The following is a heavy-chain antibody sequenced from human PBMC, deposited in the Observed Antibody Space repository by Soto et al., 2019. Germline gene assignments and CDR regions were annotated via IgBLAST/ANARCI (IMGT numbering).Heavy chain of an antibody. Sequence: PSDPVSLTCTVSGCSISNGSYWAWVRQPPGKGPEWIASIYHGGTTFYNPSLKSRITISVDTPNNQFSLKLTSVIAADTDVYYCERVHVMVVAGSNFDYSGHGTLVTVS. J-gene: IGHJ4*01. CDR2: IYHGGTT. CDR3: ERVHVMVVAGSNFDY. D-gene: IGHD6-19*01. CDR1: GCSISNGSY. V-gene: IGHV4-38-2*02.